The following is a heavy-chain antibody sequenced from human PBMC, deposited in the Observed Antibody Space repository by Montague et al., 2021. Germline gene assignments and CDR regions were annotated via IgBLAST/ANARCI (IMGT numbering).Heavy chain of an antibody. J-gene: IGHJ3*02. V-gene: IGHV4-39*01. CDR1: GGSISRRPYY. CDR2: ISYNGSP. CDR3: ARLTFAIGDTPEVFDI. Sequence: SETLSLTCSVSGGSISRRPYYWAWIRQPPGKGLERIATISYNGSPYSDSALKSRVTISVDTSKNQLSLRLTSVAATDTAVYYCARLTFAIGDTPEVFDIWGQGTTVTVSS. D-gene: IGHD3/OR15-3a*01.